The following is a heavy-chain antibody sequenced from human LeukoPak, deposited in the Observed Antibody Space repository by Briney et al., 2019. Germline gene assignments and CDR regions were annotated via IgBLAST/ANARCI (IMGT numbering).Heavy chain of an antibody. V-gene: IGHV3-74*01. D-gene: IGHD3-22*01. Sequence: HAGGSLRLSCAASGFTFSSYWMHWVRQAPGKGLVWVSPINSDGSSTSYADSVKGRFTISRDNAKNTLYLQMNSLRAEDTAVYYCARVRTYYYGSSGYYWFYDYWGQRTLVTLSS. CDR2: INSDGSST. CDR3: ARVRTYYYGSSGYYWFYDY. CDR1: GFTFSSYW. J-gene: IGHJ4*02.